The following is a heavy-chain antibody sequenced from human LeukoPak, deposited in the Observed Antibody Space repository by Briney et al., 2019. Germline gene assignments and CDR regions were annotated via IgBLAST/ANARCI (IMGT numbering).Heavy chain of an antibody. CDR2: IYSGGSK. Sequence: PGGSLRLSCAPSGFTVSINYMSWVRQAPGKVLEWVSVIYSGGSKYYADSVKGRLTIPRDNSKNTLYLQMNSLPAEDAAVHYCARDRYDYGGYRGRFYYGMDVWGQGPTVTVSS. V-gene: IGHV3-53*01. D-gene: IGHD4-17*01. CDR1: GFTVSINY. CDR3: ARDRYDYGGYRGRFYYGMDV. J-gene: IGHJ6*02.